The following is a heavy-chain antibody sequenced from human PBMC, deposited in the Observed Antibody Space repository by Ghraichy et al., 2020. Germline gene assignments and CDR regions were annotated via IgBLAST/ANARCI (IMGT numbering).Heavy chain of an antibody. V-gene: IGHV3-48*02. CDR1: GFTFSSYS. CDR2: ISSSSSTI. CDR3: ARSGDRITIFGVVPDAFDI. D-gene: IGHD3-3*01. J-gene: IGHJ3*02. Sequence: GGSLRLSCAASGFTFSSYSMNWVRQAPGKGLEWVSYISSSSSTIYYADSVKGRFTISRDNAKNSLYLQMNSLRDEDTAVYYCARSGDRITIFGVVPDAFDIWGQGTMVTVSS.